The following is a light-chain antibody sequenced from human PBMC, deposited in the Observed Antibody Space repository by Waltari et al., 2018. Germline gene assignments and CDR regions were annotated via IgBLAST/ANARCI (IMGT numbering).Light chain of an antibody. CDR2: KAS. CDR3: QRYDDYPPT. CDR1: QSISHW. Sequence: DIQMTQSPSTLSASVGASVTITCRASQSISHWLAWYQQKPGKAPKLLISKASSLEKEVPSRFSGSGSGTEFTLTITNLQPDDFATFYCQRYDDYPPTFGGGTKVEIK. V-gene: IGKV1-5*03. J-gene: IGKJ4*01.